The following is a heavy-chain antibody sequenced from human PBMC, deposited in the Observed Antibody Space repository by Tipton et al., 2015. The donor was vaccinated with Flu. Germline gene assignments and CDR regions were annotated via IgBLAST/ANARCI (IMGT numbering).Heavy chain of an antibody. CDR2: IFHTGTT. CDR1: GDSISSDYY. CDR3: ARHTGDSVRGVIDY. D-gene: IGHD3-10*02. V-gene: IGHV4-38-2*02. J-gene: IGHJ4*02. Sequence: TLSLTCTISGDSISSDYYWGWIRQPPGKGLEWFGNIFHTGTTYYNPSLKSRLTISVDTSKNQFSLRLSSVTAADTAVYYCARHTGDSVRGVIDYWGQGTLVTVSS.